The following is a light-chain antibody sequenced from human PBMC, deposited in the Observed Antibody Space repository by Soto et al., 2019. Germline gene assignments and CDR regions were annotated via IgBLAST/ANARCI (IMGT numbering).Light chain of an antibody. CDR3: QQSYTTPWT. Sequence: DIQMTQSPSSLYASVGDRVIITCRASQNINNFLNWYQRKPGKAPNLLIYDASIFQSGVPSRFSGSGSGTDFTLTSSSLQPEDFATYYCQQSYTTPWTFGQGTKVEIK. J-gene: IGKJ1*01. CDR2: DAS. CDR1: QNINNF. V-gene: IGKV1-39*01.